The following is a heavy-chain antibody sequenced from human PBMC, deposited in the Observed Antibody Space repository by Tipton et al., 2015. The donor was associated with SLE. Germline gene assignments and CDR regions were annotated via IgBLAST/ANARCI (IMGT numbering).Heavy chain of an antibody. J-gene: IGHJ4*02. CDR3: ARDGLGHSSGYYEYD. CDR1: GGSFSGYY. V-gene: IGHV4-34*01. D-gene: IGHD3-22*01. CDR2: INHSGST. Sequence: LRLSCAVYGGSFSGYYWSWIRQPPGKGLEWIGEINHSGSTNYNPSLKSRVTISVDTSKNQFSLKLSSVTAADTAVYYCARDGLGHSSGYYEYDWGQGTLVTVSS.